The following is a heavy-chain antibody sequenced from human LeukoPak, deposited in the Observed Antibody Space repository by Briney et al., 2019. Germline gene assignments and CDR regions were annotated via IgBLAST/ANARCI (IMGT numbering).Heavy chain of an antibody. Sequence: SETLSLTCTVSGGSISSSSYFWAWIRQPPGKGLEWIGSIYYSGSTYYNPSLNSRVTISVDTSKNQFSLKLNSVTAADTAVYYCATPGRIAVAGQFDYWGQGTLVTVSS. CDR1: GGSISSSSYF. CDR2: IYYSGST. D-gene: IGHD6-19*01. V-gene: IGHV4-39*01. J-gene: IGHJ4*02. CDR3: ATPGRIAVAGQFDY.